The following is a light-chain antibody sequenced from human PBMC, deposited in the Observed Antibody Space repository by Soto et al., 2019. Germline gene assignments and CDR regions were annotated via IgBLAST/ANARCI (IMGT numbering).Light chain of an antibody. Sequence: DIVMTQSPDSLAVSLGERATINCKSSQSVLYSSNNKNYLAWYQQKPGQPPKLLIYWASTRESGFPDRFSGSGSGTDFSLTISSLQAEDGAVYYCQQYYSTPTWTFGQGTKVEIK. CDR3: QQYYSTPTWT. V-gene: IGKV4-1*01. CDR2: WAS. J-gene: IGKJ1*01. CDR1: QSVLYSSNNKNY.